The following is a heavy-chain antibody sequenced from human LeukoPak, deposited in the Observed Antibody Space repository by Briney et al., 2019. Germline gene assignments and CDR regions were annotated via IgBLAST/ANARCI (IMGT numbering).Heavy chain of an antibody. CDR1: GFGFTFSSYA. D-gene: IGHD5-12*01. CDR3: AKKSGDIVATKKKHFDS. J-gene: IGHJ4*02. CDR2: ISGSGGST. Sequence: PGGSLRLSCAVSGFGFTFSSYARSWVRQAPGKGLEWVSAISGSGGSTYYADSVKGRFTISRDNSKNTLYLQMNSLRAEDTAVYYCAKKSGDIVATKKKHFDSWGQGTLVTVSS. V-gene: IGHV3-23*01.